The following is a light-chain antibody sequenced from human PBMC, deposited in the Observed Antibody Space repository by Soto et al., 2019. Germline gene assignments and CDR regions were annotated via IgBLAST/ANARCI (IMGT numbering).Light chain of an antibody. CDR3: AAWDDSLNGPYVV. J-gene: IGLJ2*01. V-gene: IGLV1-44*01. Sequence: QSVLTQPPSASGTPGQRVTISCSGSSSNIGSNTVNWYQQLPGTAPKLLIYSNNQRPSGVPDRCSGSKSGTSASLAISGLQPEDEADYYCAAWDDSLNGPYVVFGGGTKLTVL. CDR2: SNN. CDR1: SSNIGSNT.